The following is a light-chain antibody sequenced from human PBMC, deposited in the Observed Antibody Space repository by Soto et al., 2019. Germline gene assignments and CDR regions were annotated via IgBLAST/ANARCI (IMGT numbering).Light chain of an antibody. Sequence: QSVLTQPASVSGSPGQPITISCTGTSRDDGGYNYVSWTQQHPGKATKLMIYEVDTRASGYTDRFSGSKSRHTASLPISGLQAEDDADYYCSSYTNSSTFGFGTGTKVTVL. J-gene: IGLJ1*01. CDR2: EVD. V-gene: IGLV2-14*01. CDR3: SSYTNSSTFG. CDR1: SRDDGGYNY.